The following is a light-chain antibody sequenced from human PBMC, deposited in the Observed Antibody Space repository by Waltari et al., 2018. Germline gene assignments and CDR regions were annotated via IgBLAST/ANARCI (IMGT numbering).Light chain of an antibody. V-gene: IGKV4-1*01. Sequence: DIVMTQSPDSLAVSLGERATINCKSSQSLLYTSTNRNYLVWYQQKPGQPPKLLISWASTRGSGVPDRFIGGGSGTDFTLTISILQHEDVAVYYCQQYYATPRTFGQGTKLEI. CDR2: WAS. CDR1: QSLLYTSTNRNY. CDR3: QQYYATPRT. J-gene: IGKJ2*01.